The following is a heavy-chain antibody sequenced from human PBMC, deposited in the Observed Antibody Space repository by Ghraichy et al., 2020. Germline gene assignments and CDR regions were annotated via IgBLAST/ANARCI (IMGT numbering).Heavy chain of an antibody. V-gene: IGHV4-39*01. CDR1: GDSISSHNSY. CDR3: ARLDRGYSSGWYFDY. J-gene: IGHJ4*02. D-gene: IGHD6-19*01. Sequence: SETLSLTCTVSGDSISSHNSYWGWIRQPPGKGLEWIGSIYYSGSTYYNPSLMSRVTISVDTSKNQFSLKLRSVTAADTAVYYCARLDRGYSSGWYFDYWGLGTLVTVSS. CDR2: IYYSGST.